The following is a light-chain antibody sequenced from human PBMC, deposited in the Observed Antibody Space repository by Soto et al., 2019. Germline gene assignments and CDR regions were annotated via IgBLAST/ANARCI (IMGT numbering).Light chain of an antibody. V-gene: IGKV3-11*01. CDR3: QQRYRPPYT. J-gene: IGKJ2*01. Sequence: EIVLTQSPATLSLSPGERATLSCRASQTVSSYLAWYQQKPGQAPRLLIYDASNRATGIPARFSGSGSGTDFTLTISSLVPEDSAVYYCQQRYRPPYTFGQGTKLEIK. CDR1: QTVSSY. CDR2: DAS.